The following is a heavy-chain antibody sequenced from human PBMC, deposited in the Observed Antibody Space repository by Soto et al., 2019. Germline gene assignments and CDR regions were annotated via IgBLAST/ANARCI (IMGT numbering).Heavy chain of an antibody. J-gene: IGHJ4*02. CDR3: AREKSGYYEY. CDR2: MNPNSGNT. Sequence: QVQLVQSGAEVKKPGASVKVSCKGSGYTFTSYDINWVRQATGQGLEWMGWMNPNSGNTGYAQKFQGRVTMTRNTHVRTAHTELRRLRSKDTAMSYCAREKSGYYEYWGQGTRVTVSS. CDR1: GYTFTSYD. V-gene: IGHV1-8*01. D-gene: IGHD3-3*01.